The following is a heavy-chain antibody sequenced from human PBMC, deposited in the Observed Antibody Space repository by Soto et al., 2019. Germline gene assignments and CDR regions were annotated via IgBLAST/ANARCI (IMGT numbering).Heavy chain of an antibody. CDR3: ARGGGMTTVTRVYYYYCAMHV. Sequence: GAPVKVSCKASGGTFSRYAISWVRQAPGQGLEWMGGIIPIFGTANYAQKFQGRVTITADESTSTAYMELSSLRSEDTAVYYCARGGGMTTVTRVYYYYCAMHVWGQAITVTVSS. CDR1: GGTFSRYA. V-gene: IGHV1-69*13. CDR2: IIPIFGTA. D-gene: IGHD4-17*01. J-gene: IGHJ6*02.